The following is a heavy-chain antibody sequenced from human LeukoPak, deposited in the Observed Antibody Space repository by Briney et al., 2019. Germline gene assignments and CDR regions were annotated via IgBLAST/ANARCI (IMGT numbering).Heavy chain of an antibody. CDR2: INPNSGGT. D-gene: IGHD1-26*01. V-gene: IGHV1-2*02. Sequence: ASVKVSCKASGYTFTGYYMHWVRQAPGQGLEWMGWINPNSGGTNYAQKFQGRVTMTRDTSISTAYMELSRLRSDDTAVYYCARDLVGAPYPAFDYWGQGTLVTVSS. CDR3: ARDLVGAPYPAFDY. J-gene: IGHJ4*02. CDR1: GYTFTGYY.